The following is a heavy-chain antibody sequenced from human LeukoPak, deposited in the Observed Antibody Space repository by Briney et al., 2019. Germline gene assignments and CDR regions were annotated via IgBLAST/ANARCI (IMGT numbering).Heavy chain of an antibody. CDR3: AGGGYSYESDAFDI. CDR2: IWYDGSNK. V-gene: IGHV3-33*01. CDR1: GFTFSSYG. D-gene: IGHD5-18*01. Sequence: GGSLRLSCAASGFTFSSYGMHWVRQAPGKGLEWVAVIWYDGSNKYYADSVKGRFTISRDNSKNTLYLQMNSQRAEDTAVYYCAGGGYSYESDAFDIWGQGTMVTVSS. J-gene: IGHJ3*02.